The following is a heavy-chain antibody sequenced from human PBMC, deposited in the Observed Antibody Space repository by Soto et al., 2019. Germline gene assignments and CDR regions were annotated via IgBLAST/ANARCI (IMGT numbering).Heavy chain of an antibody. CDR2: IISSSTTI. CDR1: GFTFSSYS. Sequence: LRLSCAASGFTFSSYSMNWARQAPGKGLEWIAYIISSSTTIFYADSVKGRFTISRDNAKSSLYLQMNSLRDEDTAVYYCARDNGMAGSFDPWGQGTLVTVSS. D-gene: IGHD2-8*01. V-gene: IGHV3-48*02. CDR3: ARDNGMAGSFDP. J-gene: IGHJ5*02.